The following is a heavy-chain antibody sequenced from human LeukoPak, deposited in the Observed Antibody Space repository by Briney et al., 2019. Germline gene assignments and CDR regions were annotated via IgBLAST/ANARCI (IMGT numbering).Heavy chain of an antibody. Sequence: ASVKVSCKASGYTFTGYYMHWVRQAPGQGLEWMGWINPNSGGTNYAQKFQGRVTMTRDTSISTAYMELSRLRSDDTAVYYCARDGEAYDSSGYYYDNWFDPWGQGTLVTVSS. V-gene: IGHV1-2*02. CDR1: GYTFTGYY. CDR3: ARDGEAYDSSGYYYDNWFDP. CDR2: INPNSGGT. D-gene: IGHD3-22*01. J-gene: IGHJ5*02.